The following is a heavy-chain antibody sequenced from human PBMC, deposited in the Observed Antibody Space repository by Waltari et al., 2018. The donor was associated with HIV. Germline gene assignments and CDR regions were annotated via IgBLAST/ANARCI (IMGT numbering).Heavy chain of an antibody. D-gene: IGHD3-22*01. CDR3: ANRGGYDSSGYFDY. J-gene: IGHJ4*02. CDR2: IIPILGIA. CDR1: GGTFSSYT. Sequence: QVQLVQSGAEVKKPGSSVKVSCKASGGTFSSYTISWVRQAPGQGLEWMGRIIPILGIANYAQKFQGRVTITADKSTSTAYMELSSLRSEDTAVYYCANRGGYDSSGYFDYWGQGTLVTVSS. V-gene: IGHV1-69*02.